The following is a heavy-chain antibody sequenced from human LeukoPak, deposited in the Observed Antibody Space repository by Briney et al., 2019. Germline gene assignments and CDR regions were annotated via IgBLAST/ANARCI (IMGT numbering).Heavy chain of an antibody. CDR2: ISGSGGAT. D-gene: IGHD3-16*01. CDR3: AKPAYAGYYYYMDV. CDR1: GFTFNTYG. Sequence: GGSLRLSCAASGFTFNTYGMSWVRQAPGKGLEWVSGISGSGGATYYADSVKGRFTISRDNSKNTLYLQMNSLRVEDTAVYYCAKPAYAGYYYYMDVWGKGTTVTVSS. J-gene: IGHJ6*03. V-gene: IGHV3-23*01.